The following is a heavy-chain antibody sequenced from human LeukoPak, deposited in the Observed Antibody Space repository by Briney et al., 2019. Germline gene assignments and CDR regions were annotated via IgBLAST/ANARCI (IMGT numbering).Heavy chain of an antibody. V-gene: IGHV3-23*01. J-gene: IGHJ2*01. Sequence: GGSLRLFCAASGFTLSSYAMSCVRQAREKGLEWVSVISDSGGHTYYADSVKGRFTISRDNSKNTLYLQMNSLRAEDTALYYCATSGGTSYWYFDLWGRGTLVTVSS. D-gene: IGHD4-23*01. CDR2: ISDSGGHT. CDR3: ATSGGTSYWYFDL. CDR1: GFTLSSYA.